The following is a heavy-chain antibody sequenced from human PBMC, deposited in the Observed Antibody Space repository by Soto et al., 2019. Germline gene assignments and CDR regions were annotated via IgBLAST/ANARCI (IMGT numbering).Heavy chain of an antibody. Sequence: ASVKVSCKASRYTFSGHFIHWLRQAPGQGLEWMGWITPHTVGATTYSPKFQGRVTMTRDTSISTAYMELSRLRSDDTSVYYCARVVVVPNAYYGMDVWGHGTKVTVSS. CDR3: ARVVVVPNAYYGMDV. V-gene: IGHV1-2*02. J-gene: IGHJ6*02. D-gene: IGHD2-2*01. CDR1: RYTFSGHF. CDR2: ITPHTVGAT.